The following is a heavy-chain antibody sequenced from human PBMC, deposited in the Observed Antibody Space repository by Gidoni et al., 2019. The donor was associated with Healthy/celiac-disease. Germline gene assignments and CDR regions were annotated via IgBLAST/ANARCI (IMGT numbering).Heavy chain of an antibody. Sequence: QVQLQQWGAGLLKPSETLSLTCAVYGGSFSGYYWSWIRQPPGKGLEWIGELNHSGSTNYNPSLNSRVTISVDTSKNQFSLKLSSVTAADTAVYYCARGRNRYYDILTGYYNSVFDYWGQGTLVTVSS. CDR1: GGSFSGYY. D-gene: IGHD3-9*01. J-gene: IGHJ4*02. V-gene: IGHV4-34*01. CDR2: LNHSGST. CDR3: ARGRNRYYDILTGYYNSVFDY.